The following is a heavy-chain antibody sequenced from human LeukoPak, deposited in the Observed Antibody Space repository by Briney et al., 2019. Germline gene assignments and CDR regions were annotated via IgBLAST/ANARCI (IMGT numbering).Heavy chain of an antibody. D-gene: IGHD3-10*01. V-gene: IGHV4-34*01. Sequence: PSETLSPACAVYGESVTHYYYNWIRQPPGKGLEWIGEINPSGSTNYNPSLKSRVTISVDTSKNHFSLKLSSLTAADTAIYYCARGRGTWGQGTLVTVSS. CDR2: INPSGST. CDR1: GESVTHYY. CDR3: ARGRGT. J-gene: IGHJ5*02.